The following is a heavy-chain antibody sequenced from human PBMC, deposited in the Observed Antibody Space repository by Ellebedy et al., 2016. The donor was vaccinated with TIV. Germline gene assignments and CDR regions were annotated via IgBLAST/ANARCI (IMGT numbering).Heavy chain of an antibody. CDR3: AKKVGTGLSLDY. Sequence: GESLKIPCAASGFTFSNSAMSWVRQAPGQGLEQVSAMCVTFNKNYYIDSVKGRFTISRDNSKSTLYLQMNSLRAEDTAVYYCAKKVGTGLSLDYWGQGMLVTVSS. D-gene: IGHD2/OR15-2a*01. CDR2: MCVTFNKN. V-gene: IGHV3-23*01. J-gene: IGHJ4*02. CDR1: GFTFSNSA.